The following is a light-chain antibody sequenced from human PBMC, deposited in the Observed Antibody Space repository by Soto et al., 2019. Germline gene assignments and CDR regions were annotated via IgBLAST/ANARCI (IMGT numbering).Light chain of an antibody. Sequence: EIVLTQSPGTLSLSPGERATLSCRASQSVSSAYLAWYQQKPGQAPRLLIYGASNRATGIPDRFSGSGSGTDFTLTISRLEPEDFAEYYWQQYGSSPITFGQGTRLEI. CDR3: QQYGSSPIT. CDR1: QSVSSAY. CDR2: GAS. V-gene: IGKV3-20*01. J-gene: IGKJ5*01.